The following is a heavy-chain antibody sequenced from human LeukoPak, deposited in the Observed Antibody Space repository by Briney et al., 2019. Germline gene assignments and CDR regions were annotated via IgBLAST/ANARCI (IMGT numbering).Heavy chain of an antibody. CDR3: ARLVPYYYDSSGYPNWFDP. CDR2: ISYSGST. V-gene: IGHV4-39*07. J-gene: IGHJ5*02. CDR1: GDSIRSGNYY. D-gene: IGHD3-22*01. Sequence: SETLSLTCTVSGDSIRSGNYYWGWIRQSPGKGLEWIGSISYSGSTFYNPSLKSRLTISVDTSKNHFSLKLSSMTAADTAVYYCARLVPYYYDSSGYPNWFDPWGQGTLVTVSS.